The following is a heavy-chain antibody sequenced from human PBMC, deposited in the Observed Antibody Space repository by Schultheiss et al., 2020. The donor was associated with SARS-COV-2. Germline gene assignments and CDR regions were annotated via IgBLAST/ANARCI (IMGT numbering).Heavy chain of an antibody. CDR1: GFTFSSYS. CDR2: INSDGSST. CDR3: ARASRENYDFWSGYPYYYYYYGMDV. J-gene: IGHJ6*02. D-gene: IGHD3-3*01. Sequence: GGSLRLSCAASGFTFSSYSMNWVRQAPGKGLVWVSRINSDGSSTSYADSVKGRFTISRDNAKNTLYLQMNSLRAEDTAVYYCARASRENYDFWSGYPYYYYYYGMDVWGQGTTVTVSS. V-gene: IGHV3-74*01.